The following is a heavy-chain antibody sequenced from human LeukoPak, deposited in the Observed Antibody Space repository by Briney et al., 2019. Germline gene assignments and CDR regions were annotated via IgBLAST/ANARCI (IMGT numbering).Heavy chain of an antibody. CDR2: ISSNGGST. J-gene: IGHJ2*01. CDR1: GFTFSSYA. CDR3: VKGSGLALLRYFAL. V-gene: IGHV3-64D*06. Sequence: GGALRLSCSASGFTFSSYAMHWVRQAPGKGLEYVSAISSNGGSTYYADSVKGRFTISRDNSKNTLYLQMSGLRAEDPAVYYCVKGSGLALLRYFALWGRGPLVTVSS. D-gene: IGHD3-10*01.